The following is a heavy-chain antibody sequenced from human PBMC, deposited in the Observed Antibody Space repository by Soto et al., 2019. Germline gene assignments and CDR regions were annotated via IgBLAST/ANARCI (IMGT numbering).Heavy chain of an antibody. CDR2: ISAYNGNT. CDR3: ASEGSYYDSSGYYCLRY. CDR1: GYTFTSYG. Sequence: QVQLVQSGAEVKKPGASVKVSCKASGYTFTSYGISWVRQAPGQGLEWMGWISAYNGNTNYAQKLQGRVTMTTDTSTNTAYMELMSLRSDDTAVYYCASEGSYYDSSGYYCLRYWGQGTLVTVSS. J-gene: IGHJ4*02. V-gene: IGHV1-18*01. D-gene: IGHD3-22*01.